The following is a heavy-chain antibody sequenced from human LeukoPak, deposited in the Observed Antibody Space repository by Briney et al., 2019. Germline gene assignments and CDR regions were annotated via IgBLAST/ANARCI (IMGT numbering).Heavy chain of an antibody. J-gene: IGHJ4*02. CDR1: GYTFTGYY. Sequence: WASVKVSCKASGYTFTGYYMHWVRQAPGQGLEWMGWINPNSGGTNYAQKFQGRVTMTRDTSISTAYMELSRLRSDDTAVYYCARVEYSSSPFDYWGQGTLVTVSS. V-gene: IGHV1-2*02. D-gene: IGHD6-6*01. CDR2: INPNSGGT. CDR3: ARVEYSSSPFDY.